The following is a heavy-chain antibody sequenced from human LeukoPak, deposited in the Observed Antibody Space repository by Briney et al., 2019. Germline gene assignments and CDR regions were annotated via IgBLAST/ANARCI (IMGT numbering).Heavy chain of an antibody. CDR1: GGSFSSSSYH. J-gene: IGHJ4*02. CDR2: IYYSGST. V-gene: IGHV4-39*01. CDR3: SRHTGITIVRGVIMTIDY. D-gene: IGHD3-10*01. Sequence: SETLSLTCTVSGGSFSSSSYHWGWIRQPPGKGLEWIGSIYYSGSTYYNPSLKSRVTISVDTSKNQFSLKLSSVTAADTAVYYCSRHTGITIVRGVIMTIDYWGQGTLVTVSS.